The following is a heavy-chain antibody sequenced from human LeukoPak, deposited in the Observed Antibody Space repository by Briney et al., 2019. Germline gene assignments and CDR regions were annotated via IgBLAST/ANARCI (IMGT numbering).Heavy chain of an antibody. CDR3: ARPRFGYSYDPSQY. D-gene: IGHD5-18*01. CDR2: INPNSGGT. CDR1: GYTFTVYY. J-gene: IGHJ4*02. V-gene: IGHV1-2*02. Sequence: AASVSVSCTASGYTFTVYYMHWVRQAPGQGLERVGWINPNSGGTNYAQKFQGRVTMTRDTSISTAYMELSRLRSDDTAVYYCARPRFGYSYDPSQYWGQGTLVTVSS.